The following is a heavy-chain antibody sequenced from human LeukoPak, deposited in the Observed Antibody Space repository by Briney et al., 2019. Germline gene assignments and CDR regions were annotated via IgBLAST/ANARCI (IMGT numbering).Heavy chain of an antibody. Sequence: GGFLRLSCAASGFXFNNVWMSWVRQAPGKGLEWVGHIKSKPDGGTTECAAPVKGRFTISRDDSKNTLYLQMNNLRTEDTAVYYCTSLGATGFYAFDYWGQGTLVTVSS. CDR1: GFXFNNVW. D-gene: IGHD2/OR15-2a*01. CDR3: TSLGATGFYAFDY. V-gene: IGHV3-15*01. CDR2: IKSKPDGGTT. J-gene: IGHJ4*02.